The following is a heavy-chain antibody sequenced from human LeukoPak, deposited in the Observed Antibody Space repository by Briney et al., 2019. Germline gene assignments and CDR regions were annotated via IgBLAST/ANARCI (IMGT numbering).Heavy chain of an antibody. V-gene: IGHV4-34*01. CDR1: GGSFSGYY. J-gene: IGHJ6*02. Sequence: SETLSLTCAVYGGSFSGYYWSWIRQPPGKGLEWIGEINHSGSTNYNPSLKSRVTISVDTSKNQFSLKLSSVTAADTAVYYCARDNRPRYCSGGSCYAGYYYYGMDVWGQGTTVTVSS. CDR2: INHSGST. CDR3: ARDNRPRYCSGGSCYAGYYYYGMDV. D-gene: IGHD2-15*01.